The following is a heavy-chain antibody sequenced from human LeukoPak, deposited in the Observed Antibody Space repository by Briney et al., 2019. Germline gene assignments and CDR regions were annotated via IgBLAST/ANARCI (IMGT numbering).Heavy chain of an antibody. J-gene: IGHJ4*02. CDR2: IRSKANSYAT. CDR3: TTFIVATTVDY. V-gene: IGHV3-73*01. CDR1: GFTFTDSG. D-gene: IGHD5-12*01. Sequence: PGGSLKLSCAASGFTFTDSGIHWVRQASGKGLEWVGRIRSKANSYATAYAASVKGRFTVSRDDSKNTAYLQMSSLKIEDTAVYYCTTFIVATTVDYWGQGILATVSS.